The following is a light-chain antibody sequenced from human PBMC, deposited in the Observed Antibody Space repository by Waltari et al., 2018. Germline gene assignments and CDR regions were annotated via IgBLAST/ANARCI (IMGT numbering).Light chain of an antibody. J-gene: IGKJ2*01. CDR1: QSVLSTSYNNNY. V-gene: IGKV4-1*01. CDR2: WAS. CDR3: QQYYGIPYT. Sequence: DIVMTQSPDSLAVSLGERATIHCKSSQSVLSTSYNNNYLAWYQQKPGQPPKLLIYWASTRESGVPDRFSGSGSGTDFTLTISRLQAEDVAVYYCQQYYGIPYTFGQGTKLEIK.